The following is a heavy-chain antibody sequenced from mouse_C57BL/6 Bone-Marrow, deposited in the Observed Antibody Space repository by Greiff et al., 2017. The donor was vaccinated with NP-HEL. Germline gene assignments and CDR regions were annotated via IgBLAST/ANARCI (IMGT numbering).Heavy chain of an antibody. CDR2: ISSGGDYI. J-gene: IGHJ1*03. CDR1: GFTFSSYA. CDR3: TRLGHWYFDV. V-gene: IGHV5S21*01. Sequence: EVKVEESGEGLVKPGGSLKLSCAASGFTFSSYAMSWVRQTPEKRLEWVAYISSGGDYIYYADTVKGRFTISRDNARNTLYLQMSSLKSEDTAMYYCTRLGHWYFDVWGTGTTVTVSS. D-gene: IGHD4-1*01.